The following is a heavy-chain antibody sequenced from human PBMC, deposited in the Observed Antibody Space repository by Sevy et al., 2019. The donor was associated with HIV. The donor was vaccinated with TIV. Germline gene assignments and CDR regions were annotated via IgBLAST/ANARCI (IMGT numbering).Heavy chain of an antibody. Sequence: GGSLRLSCAGSGFTIEEYALHWVRQAPGQGLEWVAGINWNSGSLDYADSVKGRFTISRDDAKNSLYLQMDTLRTEDTALYYCAKTPMTEAAPYFDFWGQGTLVTVSS. CDR1: GFTIEEYA. CDR2: INWNSGSL. V-gene: IGHV3-9*01. CDR3: AKTPMTEAAPYFDF. J-gene: IGHJ4*02. D-gene: IGHD6-19*01.